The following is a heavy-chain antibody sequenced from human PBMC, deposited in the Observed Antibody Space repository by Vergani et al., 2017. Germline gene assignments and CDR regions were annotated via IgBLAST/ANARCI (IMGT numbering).Heavy chain of an antibody. CDR2: IYLNDDK. CDR3: AHRHSSGWGRYLDL. Sequence: QITLKESGPTLVKPTQTLTLTCTFSGFSLSTSGVGVGWIRQPPVKALEWLALIYLNDDKRYSPSLKSRFTITKDTSKNQVVLTMTNMDPVDTATYYCAHRHSSGWGRYLDLWGRGTLVTVSS. J-gene: IGHJ2*01. D-gene: IGHD6-19*01. CDR1: GFSLSTSGVG. V-gene: IGHV2-5*01.